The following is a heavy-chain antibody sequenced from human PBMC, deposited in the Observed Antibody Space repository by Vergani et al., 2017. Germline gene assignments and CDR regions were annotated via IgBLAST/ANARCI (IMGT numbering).Heavy chain of an antibody. CDR2: INPSGGST. CDR3: ARGSYYYDSSGAREFDY. D-gene: IGHD3-22*01. V-gene: IGHV1-46*03. Sequence: QVQLVQSGAEVKKPGASVKVSCKASGYTFTSYYMHWVRQAPGQGLEWMGIINPSGGSTRYAQKFQGRVTMTRDTSTSTVYMELSSLRSEDTAVYYCARGSYYYDSSGAREFDYWGQGTLVTVSS. CDR1: GYTFTSYY. J-gene: IGHJ4*02.